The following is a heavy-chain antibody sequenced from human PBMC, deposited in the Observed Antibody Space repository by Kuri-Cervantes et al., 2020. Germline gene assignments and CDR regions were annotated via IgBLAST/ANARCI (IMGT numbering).Heavy chain of an antibody. CDR1: GFTFSSYG. CDR2: ISYDGSNK. V-gene: IGHV3-30*18. D-gene: IGHD3-16*01. J-gene: IGHJ4*02. CDR3: AKEWGRWQVLDN. Sequence: GESLKISCAASGFTFSSYGMHWVRQAPGKGLEWVAVISYDGSNKYYADSVKGRFTISRDNSKNTLYLQMNNLRAEDTAVYYCAKEWGRWQVLDNWGQGTLVTVSS.